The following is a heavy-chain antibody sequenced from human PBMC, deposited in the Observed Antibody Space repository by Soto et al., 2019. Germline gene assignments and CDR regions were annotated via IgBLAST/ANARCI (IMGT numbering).Heavy chain of an antibody. CDR2: ISSTINYI. V-gene: IGHV3-21*06. CDR3: ARESEDLTSNFDY. J-gene: IGHJ4*02. Sequence: GGSLRLSCAASGFTFTRYSMNWVRQAPGKGLEWVSSISSTINYIYYGDSMKGRFTISRDNAKNSLYLEMNSLRAEDTAVYYCARESEDLTSNFDYWGQGTLVTVSS. CDR1: GFTFTRYS.